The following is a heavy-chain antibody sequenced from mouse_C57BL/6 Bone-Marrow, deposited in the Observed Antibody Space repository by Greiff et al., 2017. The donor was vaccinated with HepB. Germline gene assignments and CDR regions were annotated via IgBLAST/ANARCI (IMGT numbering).Heavy chain of an antibody. V-gene: IGHV1-54*01. CDR1: GYAFTNYL. CDR2: INPGSGGT. J-gene: IGHJ2*01. Sequence: QVQLQQSGAELVRPGTSVKVSCKASGYAFTNYLIEWVKQRPGQGLEWIGVINPGSGGTNYNEKFKGKATLTADKSSSTAYMQLSSLTSEDSAVCFDARATDLGNYLDYWGQGTTLTVSS. CDR3: ARATDLGNYLDY.